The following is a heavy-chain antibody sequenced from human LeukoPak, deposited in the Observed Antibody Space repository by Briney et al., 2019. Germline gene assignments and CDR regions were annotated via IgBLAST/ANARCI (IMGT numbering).Heavy chain of an antibody. CDR3: ARDFPIAVAGTL. D-gene: IGHD6-19*01. CDR1: GFTVSINY. V-gene: IGHV3-66*01. CDR2: IYIGGST. Sequence: GGSLRLSCAASGFTVSINYMSWVRQAPGKGLEWVSGIYIGGSTYYADSVKGRFTISRDNSKNTLYLQMTSLRAEDTAVYYCARDFPIAVAGTLWGQGTLVTVSS. J-gene: IGHJ4*02.